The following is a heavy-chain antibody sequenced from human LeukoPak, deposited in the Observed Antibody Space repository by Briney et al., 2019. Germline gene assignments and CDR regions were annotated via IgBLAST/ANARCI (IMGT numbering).Heavy chain of an antibody. CDR2: IYHSGST. Sequence: SQTLSLTCTVSGGSISSGGYYWSWIRQPPGKGLEWIGYIYHSGSTYYNPSLKSRVTISADRSKNQFSLKLSSVTAADTAVYYCAREDIRYYYYYMDVWGKGTTVTVSS. V-gene: IGHV4-30-2*01. J-gene: IGHJ6*03. CDR3: AREDIRYYYYYMDV. CDR1: GGSISSGGYY.